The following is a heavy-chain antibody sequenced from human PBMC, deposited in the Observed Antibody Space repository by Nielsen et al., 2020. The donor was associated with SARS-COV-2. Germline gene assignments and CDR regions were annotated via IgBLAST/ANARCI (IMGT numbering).Heavy chain of an antibody. V-gene: IGHV3-48*04. CDR2: ISSSGSTI. Sequence: GGSLRLSCAASGFTFSSYWMHWVRQAPGKGLEWVSYISSSGSTIYYADSVKGRFTISRDNAKNSLYLQMNSLRAEDTAVYYCARVVTYYYDSSGYFDYWGQGTLVTVSS. J-gene: IGHJ4*02. CDR3: ARVVTYYYDSSGYFDY. D-gene: IGHD3-22*01. CDR1: GFTFSSYW.